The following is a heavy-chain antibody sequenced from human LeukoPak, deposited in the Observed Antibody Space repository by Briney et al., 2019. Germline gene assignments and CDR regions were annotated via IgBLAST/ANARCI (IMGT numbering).Heavy chain of an antibody. CDR1: GDSINNNNYY. V-gene: IGHV4-61*01. J-gene: IGHJ3*02. Sequence: SETLSLTCTVSGDSINNNNYYWSWIRQPPGKGLEWIGYIYYSGSTNYNPSLKSRVTISVDTSKNQFSLKLSSVTAADTAVYYCAREIVVITAFDIWGQGTMVTVSS. CDR2: IYYSGST. CDR3: AREIVVITAFDI. D-gene: IGHD3-22*01.